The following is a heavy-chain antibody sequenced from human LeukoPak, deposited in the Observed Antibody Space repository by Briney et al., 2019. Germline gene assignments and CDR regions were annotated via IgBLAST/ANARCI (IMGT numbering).Heavy chain of an antibody. D-gene: IGHD6-19*01. J-gene: IGHJ3*02. V-gene: IGHV3-48*04. CDR2: ISWNSGSI. CDR3: ARDRTAWLGYDAFDI. CDR1: GFTVSSNY. Sequence: GGSLRLSCAASGFTVSSNYMSWVRQAPGKGLEWVSGISWNSGSIGYADSVKGRFTISRDNAKNSLYLQMNSLRAEDTAVYYCARDRTAWLGYDAFDIWGQGTMVTVSS.